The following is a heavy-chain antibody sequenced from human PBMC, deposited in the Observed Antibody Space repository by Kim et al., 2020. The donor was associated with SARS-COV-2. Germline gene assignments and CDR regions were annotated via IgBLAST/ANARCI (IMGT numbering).Heavy chain of an antibody. CDR2: ISWNSGSI. D-gene: IGHD2-2*02. CDR1: GFTFDDYA. J-gene: IGHJ4*02. V-gene: IGHV3-9*01. CDR3: AKAPSGFLQLLYNY. Sequence: GGSLRLSCAASGFTFDDYAMHWVRQAPGKGLEWVSGISWNSGSIGYADSVKGRFTISRDNAKNSLYLQMNSLRAEDTALYYCAKAPSGFLQLLYNYWGQG.